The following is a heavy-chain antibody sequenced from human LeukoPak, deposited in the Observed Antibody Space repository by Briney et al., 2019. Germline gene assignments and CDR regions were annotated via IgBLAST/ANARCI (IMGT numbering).Heavy chain of an antibody. Sequence: SETLSLTCTVSGGSISRYYWSWIRQPPGEGLEWIGYIYYSGSTNYNPSLKSRVTISVDTSKNQFSLKLSSVTAADTAVYYCARRQAARPYDYWGQGTLVTVSS. CDR2: IYYSGST. CDR1: GGSISRYY. J-gene: IGHJ4*02. V-gene: IGHV4-59*12. CDR3: ARRQAARPYDY. D-gene: IGHD6-6*01.